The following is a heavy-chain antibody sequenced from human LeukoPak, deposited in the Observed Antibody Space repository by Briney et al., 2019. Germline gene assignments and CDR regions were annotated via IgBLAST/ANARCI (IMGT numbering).Heavy chain of an antibody. V-gene: IGHV3-30*04. J-gene: IGHJ4*02. Sequence: PGRSLRLSCAASGFTFSSYAMHWVRQAPGKGLESVAVISYDGSNKYYADSVKGRFTISRDNSKNTLYLQMNSLRAEDTAVYYCARENIVVVVAATKPSYYFDYWGQGTLVTVSS. CDR2: ISYDGSNK. CDR3: ARENIVVVVAATKPSYYFDY. D-gene: IGHD2-15*01. CDR1: GFTFSSYA.